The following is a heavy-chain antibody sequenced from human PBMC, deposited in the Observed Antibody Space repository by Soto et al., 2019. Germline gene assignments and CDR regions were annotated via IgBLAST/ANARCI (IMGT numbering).Heavy chain of an antibody. J-gene: IGHJ4*02. CDR2: IYYSGTT. D-gene: IGHD4-4*01. Sequence: SETLSLTCTVSGDSIGSGTYYWGWVRQPPEKGLEWVGSIYYSGTTYYKPALKSRVTISADTPKNQFSLKLTSVTAADTAIYYCARLHSSVPRGYFDHWGKGILVPVSS. CDR1: GDSIGSGTYY. V-gene: IGHV4-39*01. CDR3: ARLHSSVPRGYFDH.